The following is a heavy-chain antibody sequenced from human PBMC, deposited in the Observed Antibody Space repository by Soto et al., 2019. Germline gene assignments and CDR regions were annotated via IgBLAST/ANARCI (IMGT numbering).Heavy chain of an antibody. Sequence: QVQLVDSGGDVVQPGRSLRLSCAASGFTFSTYAMHWVRQAPGKGLEWVAVMSYDGGNIYYADSVKGRFTISRDNSKNTLYLQMNSLRAEDTALYYCAKVGAHGSGSSYRGYYGIDVWGQGTTVTVSS. V-gene: IGHV3-30*18. D-gene: IGHD3-10*01. CDR3: AKVGAHGSGSSYRGYYGIDV. CDR2: MSYDGGNI. CDR1: GFTFSTYA. J-gene: IGHJ6*02.